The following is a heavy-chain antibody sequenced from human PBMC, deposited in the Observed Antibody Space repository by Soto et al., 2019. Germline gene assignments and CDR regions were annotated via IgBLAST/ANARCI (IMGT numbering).Heavy chain of an antibody. CDR2: ISSNGGST. CDR1: GFPFSSYA. CDR3: ARVYSGYDFADAFDI. Sequence: PGGSLRLSCAASGFPFSSYAMHWVRQAPGKGLEYVSAISSNGGSTYYANSVKGRFTISRDNSKNTLYLQMGSLRAEDMAVYYCARVYSGYDFADAFDIWGQGTMVTVSS. D-gene: IGHD5-12*01. J-gene: IGHJ3*02. V-gene: IGHV3-64*01.